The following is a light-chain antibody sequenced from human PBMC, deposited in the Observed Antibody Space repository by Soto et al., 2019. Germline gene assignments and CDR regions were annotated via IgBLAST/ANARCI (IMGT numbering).Light chain of an antibody. CDR2: GAS. CDR1: QGISSN. J-gene: IGKJ3*01. V-gene: IGKV3-15*01. Sequence: EIVMTQSPATLSVSPGERATLSCRASQGISSNLAWYQQKPGQAPRLLIYGASTRATGIPATFSGSGSGTEFTLPISSLQSEDFAVYYCQQYNNWPFTFGPGTKVDIK. CDR3: QQYNNWPFT.